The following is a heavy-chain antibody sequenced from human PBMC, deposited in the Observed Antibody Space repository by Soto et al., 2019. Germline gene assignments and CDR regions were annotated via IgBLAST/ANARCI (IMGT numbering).Heavy chain of an antibody. V-gene: IGHV4-4*02. Sequence: QVQLQESGPGLVKPSGTLSLTCAVSSGSIRSSNWWSWVRQPPGKGLEWIGEIYHSGSTNYNPSLKSRVTISVDKAKNQFSLKLSSVTAADTAVYYFARDRITVTDDAFDIWGQGTMVTVSS. CDR3: ARDRITVTDDAFDI. J-gene: IGHJ3*02. CDR2: IYHSGST. D-gene: IGHD4-4*01. CDR1: SGSIRSSNW.